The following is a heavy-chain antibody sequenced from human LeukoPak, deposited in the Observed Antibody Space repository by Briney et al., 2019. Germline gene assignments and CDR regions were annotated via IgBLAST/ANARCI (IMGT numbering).Heavy chain of an antibody. J-gene: IGHJ4*02. D-gene: IGHD3-10*01. CDR2: IYHSGST. V-gene: IGHV4-38-2*02. CDR3: ARDPGFGPLSFGPSYYFDY. CDR1: GYSISSGYY. Sequence: PSETLSLTCTVSGYSISSGYYWGWIRQPPGKGLEWIGSIYHSGSTYYNPSLKSRVTISVDTSKNQFSLKLSSVTAADTAVYYCARDPGFGPLSFGPSYYFDYWGQGTLVTVSS.